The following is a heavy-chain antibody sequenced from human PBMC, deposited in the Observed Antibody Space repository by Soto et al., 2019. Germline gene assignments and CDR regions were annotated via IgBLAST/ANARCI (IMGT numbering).Heavy chain of an antibody. CDR3: AREDIVVVPAAIRQGVGYYFDY. CDR2: IIPIFGTA. V-gene: IGHV1-69*01. CDR1: GGTFSSYA. Sequence: QVQLVQSGAEVKKPGSSVKVSCKASGGTFSSYAISWVRQAPGQGLEWMGGIIPIFGTANYAQKFQGRVTIPADESTSTAYMELSSLRSEDTAVYYCAREDIVVVPAAIRQGVGYYFDYWGQGTLVTVSS. J-gene: IGHJ4*02. D-gene: IGHD2-2*02.